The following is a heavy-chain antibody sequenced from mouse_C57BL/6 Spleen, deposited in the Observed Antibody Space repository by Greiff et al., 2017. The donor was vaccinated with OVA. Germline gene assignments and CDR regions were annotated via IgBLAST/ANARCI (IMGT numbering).Heavy chain of an antibody. J-gene: IGHJ4*01. Sequence: EVMLVESGGGLVKPGGSLKLSCAASGFTFSDYGMHWVRQAPEKGLEWVAYISSGSSTIYYADTVKGRFTISRDNAKNTLFLQMTSLRSEDTAMYYCARRDGYQYYYAMDYWGQGTSVTVSS. CDR3: ARRDGYQYYYAMDY. CDR1: GFTFSDYG. D-gene: IGHD2-3*01. CDR2: ISSGSSTI. V-gene: IGHV5-17*01.